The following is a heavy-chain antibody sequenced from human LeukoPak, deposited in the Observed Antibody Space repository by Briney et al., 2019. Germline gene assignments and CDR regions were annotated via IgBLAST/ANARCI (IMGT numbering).Heavy chain of an antibody. V-gene: IGHV3-21*04. Sequence: GGSLRLSCAASGFTFSSYSMNWVRQAPGKGLEWVSSISSSSSSYIYYADSVKGRFTISRDNAKNSLYLQMNSLRGEDTAVYYCARDGYSGSYYRLYYFFMDVWGKGTTVTVSS. CDR3: ARDGYSGSYYRLYYFFMDV. D-gene: IGHD1-26*01. CDR1: GFTFSSYS. J-gene: IGHJ6*03. CDR2: ISSSSSSYI.